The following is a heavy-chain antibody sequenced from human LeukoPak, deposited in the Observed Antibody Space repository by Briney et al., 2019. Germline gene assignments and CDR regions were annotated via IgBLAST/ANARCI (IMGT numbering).Heavy chain of an antibody. CDR2: IYYSGST. V-gene: IGHV4-39*07. CDR3: ARVPDAGGHYYDSRSNSPHFDY. Sequence: PSETLSLTCTVSGGSISRSSYYWGWIRQPPGKGPEWIGSIYYSGSTNYNPSLKSRVTISVDTSKNQFSLKLSSVTAADTAVYYCARVPDAGGHYYDSRSNSPHFDYWGQGTLVTVSS. CDR1: GGSISRSSYY. J-gene: IGHJ4*02. D-gene: IGHD3-22*01.